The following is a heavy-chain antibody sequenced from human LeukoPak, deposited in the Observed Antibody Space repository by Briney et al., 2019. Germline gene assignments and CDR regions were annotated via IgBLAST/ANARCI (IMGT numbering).Heavy chain of an antibody. V-gene: IGHV3-21*01. J-gene: IGHJ3*02. CDR2: ISSSSRYI. CDR3: AKVSLNMVNDAFDI. CDR1: EFTFSDYS. Sequence: GGSLRLSCAASEFTFSDYSMNWVRQAPGKGLEWVASISSSSRYIYYADSVKGRFTISRDNSKNTLYLQMNSLRAEDTAMYYCAKVSLNMVNDAFDIWGQGTMVSVSS. D-gene: IGHD4/OR15-4a*01.